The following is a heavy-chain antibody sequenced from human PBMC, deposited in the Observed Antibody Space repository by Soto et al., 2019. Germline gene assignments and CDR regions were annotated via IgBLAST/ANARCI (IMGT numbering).Heavy chain of an antibody. V-gene: IGHV4-59*01. CDR1: DASISTYY. CDR2: ISYSGST. Sequence: SETLSLTCTVSDASISTYYWSWIRQPPGKGLEWIGYISYSGSTKYNPSPKSRVTMSLDTSKSQFSLKLNSVTAADTAVYYCARYRGYSYGHYYGLDVWGQGTTVTVSS. D-gene: IGHD5-18*01. J-gene: IGHJ6*02. CDR3: ARYRGYSYGHYYGLDV.